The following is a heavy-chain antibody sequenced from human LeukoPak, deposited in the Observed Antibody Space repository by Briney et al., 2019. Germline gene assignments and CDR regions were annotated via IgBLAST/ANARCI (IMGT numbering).Heavy chain of an antibody. D-gene: IGHD2-2*01. Sequence: PSETLSLTCTVSGYSISSGFYWGWIRQPPGEGLEWIGRIFHSGSTYYNPPLKSRVTMSVDTSKNQFSLKLSSVTAADTAVYYCANGEGSPPAFDYWGQGTLVTVSS. V-gene: IGHV4-38-2*02. CDR1: GYSISSGFY. CDR2: IFHSGST. CDR3: ANGEGSPPAFDY. J-gene: IGHJ4*02.